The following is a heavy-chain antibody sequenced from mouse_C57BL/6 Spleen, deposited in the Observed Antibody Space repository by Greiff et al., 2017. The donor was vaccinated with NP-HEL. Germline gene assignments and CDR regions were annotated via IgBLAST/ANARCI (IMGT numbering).Heavy chain of an antibody. D-gene: IGHD1-1*01. J-gene: IGHJ4*01. CDR1: GYTFTDYY. CDR3: ARGHYGSSSYYYAMDY. Sequence: VQLQQSGPELVKPGASVKISCKASGYTFTDYYMNWVKQSHGKSLEWIGDINPNNGGTSYNQKFKGKATLTVDKSSSTAYMELRSLTSEDSAVYYCARGHYGSSSYYYAMDYWGQGTSVTVSS. V-gene: IGHV1-26*01. CDR2: INPNNGGT.